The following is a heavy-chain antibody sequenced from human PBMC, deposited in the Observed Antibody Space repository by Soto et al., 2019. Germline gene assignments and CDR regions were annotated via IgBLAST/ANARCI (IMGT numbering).Heavy chain of an antibody. Sequence: QVQLQESGPGLVKPSQTLSLTCTVSGGSISSGGYYWSWIRQHPGKGLEWMGYIYYSGSTYYNPSLKSRVTISVDTSKNQVSLKVSSVTAADTAVYYCERGPTDDGAFDILGQGTMVTGSS. V-gene: IGHV4-31*03. D-gene: IGHD4-17*01. CDR3: ERGPTDDGAFDI. CDR2: IYYSGST. J-gene: IGHJ3*02. CDR1: GGSISSGGYY.